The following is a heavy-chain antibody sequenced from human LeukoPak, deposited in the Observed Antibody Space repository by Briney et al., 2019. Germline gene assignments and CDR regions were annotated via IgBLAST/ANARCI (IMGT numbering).Heavy chain of an antibody. Sequence: PSETLSLTCTVSGGSISSSSYYWGWIRQPPGKGLEWIGRIYYSGSTYYNPSLKSRVTISVDTSKNQFSLKLKSVAAADAAVYYCASNRGYTYGFDAWGQGTLVTVSS. CDR2: IYYSGST. V-gene: IGHV4-39*01. J-gene: IGHJ1*01. CDR1: GGSISSSSYY. D-gene: IGHD5-18*01. CDR3: ASNRGYTYGFDA.